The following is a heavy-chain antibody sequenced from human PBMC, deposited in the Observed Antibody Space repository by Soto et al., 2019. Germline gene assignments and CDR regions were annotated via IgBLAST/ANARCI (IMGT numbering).Heavy chain of an antibody. CDR3: ASDAPTIAAQDDY. CDR2: ISAYNGNT. CDR1: GYTFTSDG. D-gene: IGHD6-13*01. J-gene: IGHJ4*02. Sequence: QVQLVQSGAEVKKPGASVKVSCKASGYTFTSDGITWVRQAPGEGLEWMGWISAYNGNTNYAEKPQGRVTMTTDTSTSIAYMELRSLRSDDTAVYYCASDAPTIAAQDDYWGQGTLVTVSS. V-gene: IGHV1-18*01.